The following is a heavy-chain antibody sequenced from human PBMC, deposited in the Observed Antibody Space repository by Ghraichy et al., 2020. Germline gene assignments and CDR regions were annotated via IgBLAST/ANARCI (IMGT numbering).Heavy chain of an antibody. D-gene: IGHD1-26*01. CDR2: ISYDGSNK. CDR1: GFTFSSYG. Sequence: AGSLRLSCAASGFTFSSYGMHWVRQAPGKGLEWVAVISYDGSNKYYADSVKGRFTISRDNSKNTLYLQMNSLRAEDTAVYYCAKDLRELPTFSPDFDYWGQGTLVTVSS. CDR3: AKDLRELPTFSPDFDY. V-gene: IGHV3-30*18. J-gene: IGHJ4*02.